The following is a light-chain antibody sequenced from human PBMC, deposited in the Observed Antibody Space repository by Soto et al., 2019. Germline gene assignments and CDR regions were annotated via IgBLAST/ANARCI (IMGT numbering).Light chain of an antibody. CDR2: EVN. CDR1: SSDVGGYDY. J-gene: IGLJ1*01. CDR3: SSYSISTAYL. V-gene: IGLV2-14*01. Sequence: QSALTQPASVSGSPGQSITISCTGTSSDVGGYDYVSWYQLHPGKAPKLMVFEVNNRPSGVSYRFSGSKSGSTASLTISGLQAEEEADYFCSSYSISTAYLFGPGTKVTVL.